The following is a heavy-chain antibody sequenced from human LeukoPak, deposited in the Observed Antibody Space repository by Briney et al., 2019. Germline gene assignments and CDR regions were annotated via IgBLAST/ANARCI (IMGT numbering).Heavy chain of an antibody. CDR1: GFTFSSYA. Sequence: GGSLRLSCAASGFTFSSYAMSWVRQAPGKGLEWVSAIGGSGGSTYYADSVKGRFTISRDNSRDTLYLQMNSLRAEDTAVYYCAVVPAAILGYYYYGMDVWGQGTTVTVSS. CDR3: AVVPAAILGYYYYGMDV. CDR2: IGGSGGST. D-gene: IGHD2-2*02. J-gene: IGHJ6*02. V-gene: IGHV3-23*01.